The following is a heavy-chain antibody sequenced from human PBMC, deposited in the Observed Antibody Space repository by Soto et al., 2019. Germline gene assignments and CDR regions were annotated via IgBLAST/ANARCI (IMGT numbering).Heavy chain of an antibody. CDR3: ARDSNSYYDSSGYHAFDI. CDR1: GYTFTSYY. D-gene: IGHD3-22*01. Sequence: ASVKVSCKASGYTFTSYYMHWVRQAPGQGLEWMGIINPSGGSTSYAQKFQGRVTMTRDTSTSTVYMELSSLRSEDTAVYYCARDSNSYYDSSGYHAFDIWGQGTMVTVSS. V-gene: IGHV1-46*01. CDR2: INPSGGST. J-gene: IGHJ3*02.